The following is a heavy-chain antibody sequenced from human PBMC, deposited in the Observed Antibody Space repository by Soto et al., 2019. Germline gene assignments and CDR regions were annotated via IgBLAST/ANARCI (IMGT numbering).Heavy chain of an antibody. D-gene: IGHD5-18*01. J-gene: IGHJ4*02. V-gene: IGHV4-59*08. CDR1: GGSISSYY. Sequence: QVQLQESGPGLVKPSETLSLTCTVSGGSISSYYWSWIRQPPGKGLEWIGYIYYSGSNNYNPSLMSRVTSSVDTSKNQFSLTLSSVTAAYTAVYCCARRYGSRFDYWGQGTLVTVSS. CDR3: ARRYGSRFDY. CDR2: IYYSGSN.